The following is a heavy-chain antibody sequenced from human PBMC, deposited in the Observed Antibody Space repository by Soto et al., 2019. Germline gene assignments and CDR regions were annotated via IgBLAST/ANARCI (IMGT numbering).Heavy chain of an antibody. CDR3: ARSKISEYLLRWFDP. J-gene: IGHJ5*02. Sequence: GGSLRLSCAASGFTFSSYALHWVRQAPGKGLEWVAVISYDGSNKYYADSVKGRFTISRDTSKNTLYLQMNSLRTEDTAVYYCARSKISEYLLRWFDPWGQGTLVTVSS. V-gene: IGHV3-30*04. CDR1: GFTFSSYA. D-gene: IGHD3-3*01. CDR2: ISYDGSNK.